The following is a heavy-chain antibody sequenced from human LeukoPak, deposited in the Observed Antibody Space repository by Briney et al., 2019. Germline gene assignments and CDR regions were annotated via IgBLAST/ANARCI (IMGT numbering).Heavy chain of an antibody. J-gene: IGHJ4*02. D-gene: IGHD1-26*01. CDR2: ISASNSTI. CDR1: EFIFSGYE. CDR3: ASGGATSFDY. Sequence: PGGSLRLSCAASEFIFSGYEMNWVRQAPGKGLEWVSYISASNSTIYYADSVKGRFTISRDNAKNSMYLQMNSLRAEDTAVYYCASGGATSFDYWGQGTLVTVSS. V-gene: IGHV3-48*03.